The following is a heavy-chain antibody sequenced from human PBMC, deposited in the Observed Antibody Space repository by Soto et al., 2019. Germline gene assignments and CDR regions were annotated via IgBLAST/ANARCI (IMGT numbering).Heavy chain of an antibody. V-gene: IGHV3-7*01. J-gene: IGHJ3*02. D-gene: IGHD3-16*02. CDR2: INPAGNVQ. Sequence: VRLVEAGGGWVQAGGPLRLSCTASGLTFSISWMTWVRQAPGEGLEWVSNINPAGNVQQYHYSVKERFTISTENDKNSLFLQMSGLRVEDTAVYYCMTANTLYAFDMWGQGTMFTVSS. CDR1: GLTFSISW. CDR3: MTANTLYAFDM.